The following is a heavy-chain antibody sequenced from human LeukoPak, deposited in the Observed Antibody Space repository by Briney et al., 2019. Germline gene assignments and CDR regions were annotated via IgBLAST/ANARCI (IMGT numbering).Heavy chain of an antibody. J-gene: IGHJ4*02. D-gene: IGHD3-22*01. CDR3: ACSGYDSSGYYFDY. CDR2: ISAYNGNT. V-gene: IGHV1-18*01. Sequence: ASVKVSCKASGGTFSSYAISWVRQAPGQGLEWMGWISAYNGNTNYAQKLQGRVTMTTDTSTSTAYMELRSLRSDDTAVYYCACSGYDSSGYYFDYWGQGTLVTVSS. CDR1: GGTFSSYA.